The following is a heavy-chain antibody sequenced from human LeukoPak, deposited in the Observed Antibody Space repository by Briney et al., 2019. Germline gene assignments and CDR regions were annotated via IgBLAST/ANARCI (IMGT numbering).Heavy chain of an antibody. CDR3: ARDYRGGFDY. Sequence: GGSLRLSCAASGFTFSSYAMHWVRQAPGKGLEYVSVISSNGGSTYYANSVKGRFTISRDNSKNTLYLQMGSLRVEDMAVYYCARDYRGGFDYWGQGTLVTVSS. J-gene: IGHJ4*02. V-gene: IGHV3-64*01. D-gene: IGHD1-26*01. CDR2: ISSNGGST. CDR1: GFTFSSYA.